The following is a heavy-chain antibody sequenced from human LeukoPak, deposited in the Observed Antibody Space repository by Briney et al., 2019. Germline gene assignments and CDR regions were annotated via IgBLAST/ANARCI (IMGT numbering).Heavy chain of an antibody. D-gene: IGHD3-10*01. V-gene: IGHV3-9*01. CDR2: ISWNSGSI. Sequence: GGSLRLSCAASGFTFDDYAMHWVRQAPGKGLEWVSGISWNSGSIGYADSVKGRFTISRDNAKNSLYLQMNSLRAEDTALYYCAKATGATYYYGSGSYYFDYWGQGTLVTVSS. CDR1: GFTFDDYA. J-gene: IGHJ4*02. CDR3: AKATGATYYYGSGSYYFDY.